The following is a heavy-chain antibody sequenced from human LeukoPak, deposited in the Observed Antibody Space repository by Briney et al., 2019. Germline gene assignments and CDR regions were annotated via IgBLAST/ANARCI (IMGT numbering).Heavy chain of an antibody. J-gene: IGHJ5*02. D-gene: IGHD2-2*02. CDR2: TNPNSGGT. CDR1: GYTFTGYY. Sequence: GASVKVSCKASGYTFTGYYMHWVRQAPGQGLEWMGWTNPNSGGTNYAQKFQGRVTMTRDTSISTAYMELSRLRSDDTAVYYCARDVDCSSTSCYTRFDPWGQGTLVTVSS. CDR3: ARDVDCSSTSCYTRFDP. V-gene: IGHV1-2*02.